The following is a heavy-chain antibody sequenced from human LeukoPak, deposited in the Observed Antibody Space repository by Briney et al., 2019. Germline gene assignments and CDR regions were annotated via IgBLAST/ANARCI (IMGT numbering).Heavy chain of an antibody. CDR3: ARDRPTGYSSSWTFGY. D-gene: IGHD6-13*01. J-gene: IGHJ4*02. V-gene: IGHV3-21*01. CDR2: ISSSSSYI. Sequence: GGSLRLSCAASGFTFSSYSMNWVRQAPGKGLEWVSSISSSSSYIYYADSVKGRFTISRDNAKNSLYLQMNSLRAEDTAVYYCARDRPTGYSSSWTFGYWGQGTLVTVSS. CDR1: GFTFSSYS.